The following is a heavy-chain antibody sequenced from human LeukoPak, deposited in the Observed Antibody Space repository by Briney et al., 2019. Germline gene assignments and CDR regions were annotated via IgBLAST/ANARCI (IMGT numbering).Heavy chain of an antibody. J-gene: IGHJ5*02. Sequence: GGSLRLSCAASGFTFSSFWMSWVRQTPGRGLEWVARIKEDGSEKYCLDSVKGRFTISRDNAKNSLYLQMNSLSAEDTAVYYCASGGSWYISWGRGTLVTVSS. CDR3: ASGGSWYIS. D-gene: IGHD6-13*01. CDR1: GFTFSSFW. CDR2: IKEDGSEK. V-gene: IGHV3-7*01.